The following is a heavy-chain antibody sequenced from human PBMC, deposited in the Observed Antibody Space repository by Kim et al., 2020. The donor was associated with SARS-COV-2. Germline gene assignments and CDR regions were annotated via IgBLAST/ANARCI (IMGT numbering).Heavy chain of an antibody. CDR2: ISGDASRT. CDR3: ARGMFTTGFDV. V-gene: IGHV3-74*01. J-gene: IGHJ5*02. D-gene: IGHD3-10*02. Sequence: GGSLRLSCAASGFTFRSYWINWVRQAPGKGLVWVSRISGDASRTNYADSVKGRFTMSRDNAENTVYLQMNSLSGEDTALYYCARGMFTTGFDVWGQGTTVSVSS. CDR1: GFTFRSYW.